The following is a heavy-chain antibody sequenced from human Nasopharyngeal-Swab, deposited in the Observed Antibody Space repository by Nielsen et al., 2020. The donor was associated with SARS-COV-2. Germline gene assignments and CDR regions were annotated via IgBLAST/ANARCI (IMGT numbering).Heavy chain of an antibody. CDR3: ARDGGATIFDY. V-gene: IGHV3-21*01. CDR1: GFTFSSYS. CDR2: ISSSSSYI. Sequence: GGSLRLSCAASGFTFSSYSMNWVRQAPGKGLEWVSSISSSSSYIYYADSVKGRFTISRDNARNSLYLQMNSLRAEDTAVYYCARDGGATIFDYWGQGTLVTVSS. D-gene: IGHD1-26*01. J-gene: IGHJ4*02.